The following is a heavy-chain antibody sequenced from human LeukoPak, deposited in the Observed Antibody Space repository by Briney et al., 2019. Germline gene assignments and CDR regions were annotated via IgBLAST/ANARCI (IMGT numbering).Heavy chain of an antibody. V-gene: IGHV4-59*02. CDR2: IYYSGTTSGNT. CDR1: GGSVSSSY. D-gene: IGHD7-27*01. Sequence: SETLSLTCTVSGGSVSSSYWSWIRQPPGKGLEWIGHIYYSGTTSGNTNYNPSLKSRVTISIDTAKKQFSLQVRSVTAADTAVYYCARGSGRYYYYGVDVWGQGTTVAVSS. J-gene: IGHJ6*02. CDR3: ARGSGRYYYYGVDV.